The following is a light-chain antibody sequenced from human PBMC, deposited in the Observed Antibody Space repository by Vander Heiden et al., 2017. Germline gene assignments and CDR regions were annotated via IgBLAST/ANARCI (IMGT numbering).Light chain of an antibody. Sequence: SYELTQPSSVSVSPGQTARITCSGDVLAKKYARWFQQKPGQAPVRVIYKDSERPSGIPERFSGSSSATTANLTISGAQVEDEADEYCSSAADKNSVFGGGTKLTVL. CDR2: KDS. J-gene: IGLJ3*02. V-gene: IGLV3-27*01. CDR1: VLAKKY. CDR3: SSAADKNSV.